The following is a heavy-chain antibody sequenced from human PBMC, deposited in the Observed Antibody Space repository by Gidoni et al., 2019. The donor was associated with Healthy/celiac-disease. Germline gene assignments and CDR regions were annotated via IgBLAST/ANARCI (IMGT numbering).Heavy chain of an antibody. CDR1: GFTFSSYD. CDR2: ISGGDGST. CDR3: AKHGLGTLYYFDY. Sequence: EVQLLESGAGLVQPGGSLRLSCAASGFTFSSYDMSWVGPAPGQGLEWVSAISGGDGSTNYADSVKGRFTMSRDNSKTTLYLQMNGLRAEDTAVYYCAKHGLGTLYYFDYWGQGTLVTVSS. D-gene: IGHD7-27*01. V-gene: IGHV3-23*01. J-gene: IGHJ4*02.